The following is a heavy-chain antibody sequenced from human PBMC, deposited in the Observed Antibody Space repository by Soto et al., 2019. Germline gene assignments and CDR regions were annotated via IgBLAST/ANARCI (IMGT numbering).Heavy chain of an antibody. CDR3: ARGRRITMIVVVIPYNWFDP. J-gene: IGHJ5*02. V-gene: IGHV4-34*01. Sequence: SETLSLTCAVYGGSFSGYYWSWIRQPPGKGLEWIGEINHSGSTNYNPSLKSRVTISVDTSKNQFSLKLSSVTAADTAVYYCARGRRITMIVVVIPYNWFDPWGQGTLVTVS. D-gene: IGHD3-22*01. CDR1: GGSFSGYY. CDR2: INHSGST.